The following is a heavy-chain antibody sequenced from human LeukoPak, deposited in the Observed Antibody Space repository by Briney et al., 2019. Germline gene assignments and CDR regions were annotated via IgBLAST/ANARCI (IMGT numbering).Heavy chain of an antibody. J-gene: IGHJ5*02. Sequence: GASVEVSCKASGYTFTGYYMHWVRQAPGQGLEWMGWINPNSGGTNYAQKFQGRVTMTRDTSISTAYMELSRLRSDDTAVYYCARGPNYDYVWGSYRPRFDPWGQGTLVTVSS. CDR1: GYTFTGYY. CDR3: ARGPNYDYVWGSYRPRFDP. CDR2: INPNSGGT. V-gene: IGHV1-2*02. D-gene: IGHD3-16*02.